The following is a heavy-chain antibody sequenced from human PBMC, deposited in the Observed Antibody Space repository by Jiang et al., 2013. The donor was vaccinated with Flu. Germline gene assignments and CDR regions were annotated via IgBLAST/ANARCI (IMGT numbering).Heavy chain of an antibody. Sequence: LLKPSETLSLTCTVSGGSISNSRYYWGWIRQPPGKGLEWIGSVYYSGSTWYKPSLRSRATISIDTSKNQFSLKLPSATAADTAVYYCARDKGEEGDTSGYYYFRYFDLWGTGTTVTVSS. CDR1: GGSISNSRYY. D-gene: IGHD3-22*01. CDR2: VYYSGST. J-gene: IGHJ6*04. CDR3: ARDKGEEGDTSGYYYFRYFDL. V-gene: IGHV4-39*07.